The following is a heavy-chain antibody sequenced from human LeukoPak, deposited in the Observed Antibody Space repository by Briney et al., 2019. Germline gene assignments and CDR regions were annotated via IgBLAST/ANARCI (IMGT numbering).Heavy chain of an antibody. V-gene: IGHV3-74*01. CDR2: INTDGSST. D-gene: IGHD1-26*01. CDR1: GFTFSSYW. J-gene: IGHJ4*02. Sequence: PGGSLRLSCAASGFTFSSYWMHWVRQAPGKGLVWVSRINTDGSSTNYADSVKGRFTIPRDNAKNTLYLQMNSLRAEDTAVYYCLATVGSYLPDFWGQGTLVTVSS. CDR3: LATVGSYLPDF.